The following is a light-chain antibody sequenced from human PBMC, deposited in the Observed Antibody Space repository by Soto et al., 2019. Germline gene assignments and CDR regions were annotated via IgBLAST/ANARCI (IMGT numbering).Light chain of an antibody. CDR2: KAS. Sequence: DIQMTQSPSTLSASVGDRVTITCRASQSISMWLAWYQQKPGKAPKILIYKASSLESGVPSRFSGSGSGTEITLTISSLQPDDFATYYCQQYSTYTPRTFGQGTKVDIK. CDR3: QQYSTYTPRT. J-gene: IGKJ1*01. CDR1: QSISMW. V-gene: IGKV1-5*03.